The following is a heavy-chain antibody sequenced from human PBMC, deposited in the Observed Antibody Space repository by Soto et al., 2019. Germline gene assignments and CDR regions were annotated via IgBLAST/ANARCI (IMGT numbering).Heavy chain of an antibody. CDR3: AREGRGSSWYAPLDY. Sequence: GESLKISCKGSGYSFTTYWISWVRQMPGKGLEWMGRIDPSDSYTSYSPSFQGHVTISADKSLSTAYLQWSSLKASDTAMYYCAREGRGSSWYAPLDYWGQGTLVTVSS. J-gene: IGHJ4*02. D-gene: IGHD6-13*01. V-gene: IGHV5-10-1*01. CDR1: GYSFTTYW. CDR2: IDPSDSYT.